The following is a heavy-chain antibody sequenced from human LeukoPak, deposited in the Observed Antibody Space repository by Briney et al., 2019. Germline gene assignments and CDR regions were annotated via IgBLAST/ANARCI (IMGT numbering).Heavy chain of an antibody. CDR3: ARTYDSSGYYYGYFDY. V-gene: IGHV3-30-3*01. CDR2: ISYDGSNK. J-gene: IGHJ4*02. Sequence: GGSLRLSCAASGFTFSSYAMHWVRQAPGKGLEWVAVISYDGSNKYYADSVKGRFTLSRDNSKNTLYLQMNSLRAEDTAVYYCARTYDSSGYYYGYFDYWGQGTLVTVSS. CDR1: GFTFSSYA. D-gene: IGHD3-22*01.